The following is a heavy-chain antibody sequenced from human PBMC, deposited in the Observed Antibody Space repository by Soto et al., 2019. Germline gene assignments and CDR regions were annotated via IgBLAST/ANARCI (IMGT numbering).Heavy chain of an antibody. CDR3: GRAHRDLQQLVHYYYSMDV. D-gene: IGHD6-13*01. CDR2: IHYSGST. Sequence: SDPLSLTCTVSGGSISSGGCDGSWVRQPPGKGLEWIGYIHYSGSTYHNPSLKSRVTISVDTSKNQFSLKLTSVTAADTAVYYCGRAHRDLQQLVHYYYSMDVWGQGTTVT. J-gene: IGHJ6*02. V-gene: IGHV4-30-4*02. CDR1: GGSISSGGCD.